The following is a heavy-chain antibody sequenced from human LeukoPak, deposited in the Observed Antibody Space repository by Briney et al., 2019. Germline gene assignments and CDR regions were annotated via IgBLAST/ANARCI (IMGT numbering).Heavy chain of an antibody. Sequence: PSETLSLTCAVYGGSFSGYCWSWIRQPPGKGLEWNGEINHSGSTNYNPSLKSRVTISVDTSKNQFSLKLSSVTAADTAVYYCARVGEDYGDYPDAFDIWGQGTMVTVSS. D-gene: IGHD4-17*01. CDR1: GGSFSGYC. V-gene: IGHV4-34*01. CDR2: INHSGST. J-gene: IGHJ3*02. CDR3: ARVGEDYGDYPDAFDI.